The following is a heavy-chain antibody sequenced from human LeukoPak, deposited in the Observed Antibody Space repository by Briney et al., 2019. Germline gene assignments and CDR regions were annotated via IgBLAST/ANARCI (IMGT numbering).Heavy chain of an antibody. V-gene: IGHV1-18*01. J-gene: IGHJ4*02. Sequence: ASVKVSCKASGYTFTSYGISWVRQAPGQGVEWIGWISAYNGNTNYAQKLQGRVTMTTDTSTSTAYMELRSLRSDDTAVYYCARVIAAAGTDYFDYWGQGTLVTVSS. CDR1: GYTFTSYG. CDR2: ISAYNGNT. D-gene: IGHD6-13*01. CDR3: ARVIAAAGTDYFDY.